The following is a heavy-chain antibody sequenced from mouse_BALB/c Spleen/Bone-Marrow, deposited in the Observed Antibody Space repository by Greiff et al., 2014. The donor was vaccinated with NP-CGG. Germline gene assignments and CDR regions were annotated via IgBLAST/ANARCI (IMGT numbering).Heavy chain of an antibody. J-gene: IGHJ3*01. V-gene: IGHV14-3*02. CDR3: AHDAPFAY. D-gene: IGHD2-3*01. CDR1: GFNIKDTY. Sequence: VQLKDSGAELVKPGASVKLSCTTSGFNIKDTYIHWVKQRPEQGLEWIGRIDPANGNTKYDPEFQGKATITADTSSNTAYLHLSSLTSEDTAVYSCAHDAPFAYWGQGTLATVSA. CDR2: IDPANGNT.